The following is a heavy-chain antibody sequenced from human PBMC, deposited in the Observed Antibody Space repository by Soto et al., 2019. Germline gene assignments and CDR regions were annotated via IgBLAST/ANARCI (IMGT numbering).Heavy chain of an antibody. Sequence: PSETLSLTCAVSGGSTSSGGYSWSWIRQPPGKGLEWIGYIYHSGSTYYNPSLKSRVTISVDRSKNQFSLKLSSVTAADTAVYYCARGDGSYYDFWSGYYRGIWFDPWGQGTLVTVSS. CDR2: IYHSGST. CDR1: GGSTSSGGYS. V-gene: IGHV4-30-2*01. J-gene: IGHJ5*02. CDR3: ARGDGSYYDFWSGYYRGIWFDP. D-gene: IGHD3-3*01.